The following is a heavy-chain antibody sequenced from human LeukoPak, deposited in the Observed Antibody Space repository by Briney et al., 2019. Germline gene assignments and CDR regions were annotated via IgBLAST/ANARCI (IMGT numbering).Heavy chain of an antibody. CDR1: GGTFSSYA. J-gene: IGHJ4*02. D-gene: IGHD3-22*01. CDR3: ALETWYYYDSSGYYSYYFDY. Sequence: ASVKVSCKASGGTFSSYAISWVRQAPGQGLEWMGGIIPIFGTANYAQKFQGRVTITADKSTSTAYMELSSLRSEDTAVYYCALETWYYYDSSGYYSYYFDYWGQGTLVTVSS. V-gene: IGHV1-69*06. CDR2: IIPIFGTA.